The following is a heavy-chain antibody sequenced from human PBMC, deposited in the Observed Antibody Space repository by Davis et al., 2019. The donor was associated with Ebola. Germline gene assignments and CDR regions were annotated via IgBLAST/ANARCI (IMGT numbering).Heavy chain of an antibody. J-gene: IGHJ4*02. CDR1: GFTFSSYE. V-gene: IGHV3-48*03. CDR3: ARDWASGYSSSWAYFDS. Sequence: GESLKISCAASGFTFSSYEMNWVRQAPGKGLEWVSYISSSGSTIYYADSVKGRFTISRDNSKNSLDLQMNSLRPEDTAVYYCARDWASGYSSSWAYFDSWGQGAPVTVSS. D-gene: IGHD6-13*01. CDR2: ISSSGSTI.